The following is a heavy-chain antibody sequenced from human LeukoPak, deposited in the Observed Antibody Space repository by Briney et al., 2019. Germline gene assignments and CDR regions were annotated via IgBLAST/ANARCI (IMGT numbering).Heavy chain of an antibody. V-gene: IGHV4-31*03. CDR2: IYYSGST. D-gene: IGHD3-22*01. Sequence: SETLSLTCTVSGGSISSGGYYWSWIRQHPGKGLEWIRYIYYSGSTYYNPSLKSRVTISVDTSKNQFSLKLSSVTAADTAVYYCASSLSGYYHFDYWGQGTLVTVSS. J-gene: IGHJ4*02. CDR3: ASSLSGYYHFDY. CDR1: GGSISSGGYY.